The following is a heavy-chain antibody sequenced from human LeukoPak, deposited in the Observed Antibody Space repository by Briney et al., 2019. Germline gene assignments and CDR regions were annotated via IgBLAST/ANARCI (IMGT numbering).Heavy chain of an antibody. CDR1: GGTFSSYA. D-gene: IGHD5-12*01. Sequence: GASVKVSCKASGGTFSSYAISWVRQAPGQGLEWMGGIIPIFGTANYAQKFQGRVTITADESTSTAYMELSSLRSEDTAVYYCARDTGSGYDYFSYYFDYWGQGTLVTVSS. J-gene: IGHJ4*02. CDR3: ARDTGSGYDYFSYYFDY. V-gene: IGHV1-69*13. CDR2: IIPIFGTA.